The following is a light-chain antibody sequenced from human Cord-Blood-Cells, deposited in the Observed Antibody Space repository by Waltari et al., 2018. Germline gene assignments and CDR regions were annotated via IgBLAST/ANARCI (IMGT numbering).Light chain of an antibody. CDR1: VLAKKY. CDR2: KDS. CDR3: YSAADNNWV. J-gene: IGLJ3*02. V-gene: IGLV3-27*01. Sequence: SYELTQPSSVSVSPGQTARITCSGDVLAKKYARWFQQKPGQAPVLVIYKDSERPSGIPERFPGSSSGTTVTLTIGGAQVEDEADYYCYSAADNNWVFGGGTKLTVL.